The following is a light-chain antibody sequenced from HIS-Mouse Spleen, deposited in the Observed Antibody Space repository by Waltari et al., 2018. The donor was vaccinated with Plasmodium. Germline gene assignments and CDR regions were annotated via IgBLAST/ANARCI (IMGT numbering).Light chain of an antibody. J-gene: IGLJ2*01. Sequence: QSVLTQPPSVSAAPGQKVTISCSGSSSTIGKNYVSWFQPLPGTAPKLLIYDNNKRPSGIPDRFSGSKSGTSATLGITGLQTGDEADYYCGTWDSSLSAGVVFGGGTKLTVL. CDR3: GTWDSSLSAGVV. CDR1: SSTIGKNY. V-gene: IGLV1-51*01. CDR2: DNN.